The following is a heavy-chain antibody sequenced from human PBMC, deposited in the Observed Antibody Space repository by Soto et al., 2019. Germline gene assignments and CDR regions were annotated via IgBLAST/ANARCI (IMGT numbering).Heavy chain of an antibody. D-gene: IGHD6-6*01. CDR1: GFTFSSYS. J-gene: IGHJ4*02. CDR2: ISGSDDST. CDR3: AKRSSSSTFDY. V-gene: IGHV3-23*01. Sequence: GSLRLSCAASGFTFSSYSMNWVRQAPGKGLEWVSVISGSDDSTYYADSVKGRFTISRDNSKNTLYLQMNSLRAEDTAVYYCAKRSSSSTFDYWGQGTLVTVSS.